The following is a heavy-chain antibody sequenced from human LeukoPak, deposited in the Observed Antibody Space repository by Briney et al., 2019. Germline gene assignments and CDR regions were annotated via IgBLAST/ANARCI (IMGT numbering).Heavy chain of an antibody. J-gene: IGHJ3*02. CDR1: GGSISSGSYY. CDR3: ARPSGSYSDAFDI. Sequence: PSQTLSLTCTVSGGSISSGSYYWSWIRQPAGKGLEWIGRIYTSGSTNYNPSLKSRVTISVDTSKNQFSLKLSSVTAADTAVYYCARPSGSYSDAFDIWGQGTMVTVSS. D-gene: IGHD1-26*01. CDR2: IYTSGST. V-gene: IGHV4-61*02.